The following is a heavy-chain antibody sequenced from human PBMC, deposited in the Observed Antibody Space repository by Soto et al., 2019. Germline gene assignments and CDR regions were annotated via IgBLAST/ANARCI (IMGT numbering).Heavy chain of an antibody. CDR1: GGYISTTNW. CDR2: ILHIGCT. J-gene: IGHJ4*02. Sequence: VQLQESGPGLVKPSWSLSLTCTASGGYISTTNWWSWVRQSPGKGLEWIGEILHIGCTNYNPTLKSRVTISIAKSKNQFSLRLSSVTAADTAVYYCASVFDSDGLYNGCHTWGQGTLVSFSS. V-gene: IGHV4-4*02. CDR3: ASVFDSDGLYNGCHT. D-gene: IGHD3-22*01.